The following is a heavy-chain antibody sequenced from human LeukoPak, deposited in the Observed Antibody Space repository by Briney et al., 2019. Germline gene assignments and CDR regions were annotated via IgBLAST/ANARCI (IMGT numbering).Heavy chain of an antibody. D-gene: IGHD1-26*01. CDR1: GFTFSSYA. V-gene: IGHV3-23*01. CDR3: AKEYTGTFSPFPSYFDN. CDR2: ISGSGGST. J-gene: IGHJ4*02. Sequence: GGSLRLSCAASGFTFSSYAMSWVRQAPGKGLEWVSAISGSGGSTYYADSVKGRFTISRDNAKNSLYLQMNSLRAEDTAIYYCAKEYTGTFSPFPSYFDNWGQGTLVTVSS.